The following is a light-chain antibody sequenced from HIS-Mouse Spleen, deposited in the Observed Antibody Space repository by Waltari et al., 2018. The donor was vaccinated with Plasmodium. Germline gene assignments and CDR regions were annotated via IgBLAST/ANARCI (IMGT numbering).Light chain of an antibody. CDR1: SSGVGSYKL. CDR2: QGS. Sequence: QSALTQPASVSWSPGQSITISCTGTSSGVGSYKLVPWYQQHPGKAPKLMIYQGSKRHSGVSTRFSGSKSGNTASLTISGLQAEDEADYYCCSYAGSSTYVFGTGTKVTVL. J-gene: IGLJ1*01. CDR3: CSYAGSSTYV. V-gene: IGLV2-23*01.